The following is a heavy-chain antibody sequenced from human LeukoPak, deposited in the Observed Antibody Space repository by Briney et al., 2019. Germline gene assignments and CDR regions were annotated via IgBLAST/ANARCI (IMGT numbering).Heavy chain of an antibody. CDR3: ARGRGGPPSDF. J-gene: IGHJ4*01. CDR2: ISADGGTT. CDR1: GFNFRAYG. V-gene: IGHV3-64*02. D-gene: IGHD3-10*01. Sequence: QTGGSLRLSCVASGFNFRAYGMHWVRQAPGQGLEYISAISADGGTTFHAESVKGRFTISRDNSKNTLYLQMGSLRIDDSALYYCARGRGGPPSDFWGHGTLITVSS.